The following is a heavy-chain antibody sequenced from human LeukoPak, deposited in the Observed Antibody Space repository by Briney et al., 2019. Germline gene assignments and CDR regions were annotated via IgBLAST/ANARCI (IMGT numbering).Heavy chain of an antibody. Sequence: SETLSLTCTVSGGSISSGGYYWSWIRQHPGKGLEWIGYIYYSGSTYYNPSLKSRVTISVDTSKNQFSLKLSSVTAADTAVYYCARGFGEVAMFLVGATAWDYWGQGTLVTVSS. CDR2: IYYSGST. D-gene: IGHD1-26*01. CDR1: GGSISSGGYY. V-gene: IGHV4-31*03. J-gene: IGHJ4*02. CDR3: ARGFGEVAMFLVGATAWDY.